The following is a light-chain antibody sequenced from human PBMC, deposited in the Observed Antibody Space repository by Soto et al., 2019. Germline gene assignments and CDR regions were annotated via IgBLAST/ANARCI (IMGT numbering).Light chain of an antibody. J-gene: IGKJ1*01. Sequence: EIVMTQSPATLSVSPGERLTLSCRASQSVNSNLAWYQQKPGRAPRLLIYGASTRATGIPARFSGSGSGTEFTLTISILQSEDFAIYYCQQYNNRWTFGQGTKVEIQ. CDR3: QQYNNRWT. V-gene: IGKV3-15*01. CDR1: QSVNSN. CDR2: GAS.